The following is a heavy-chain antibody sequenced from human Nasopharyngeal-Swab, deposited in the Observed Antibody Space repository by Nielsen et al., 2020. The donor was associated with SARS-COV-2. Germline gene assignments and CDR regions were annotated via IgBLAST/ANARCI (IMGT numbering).Heavy chain of an antibody. CDR1: GFTFSSYA. J-gene: IGHJ4*02. CDR2: ISGSGGNT. Sequence: GGSLRLSCAASGFTFSSYAMSWVRQAPGKGLEWVSAISGSGGNTYYADSVKGRFTISRDYSKNTLYLQMNSLRAEDTAVYYCAKDLIPYITMIGQSDYWGQGTLVTVSS. CDR3: AKDLIPYITMIGQSDY. V-gene: IGHV3-23*01. D-gene: IGHD3-22*01.